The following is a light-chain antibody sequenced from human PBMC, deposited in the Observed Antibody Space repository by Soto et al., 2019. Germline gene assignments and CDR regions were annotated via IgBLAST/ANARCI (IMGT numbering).Light chain of an antibody. CDR2: ATS. CDR3: HKYNSAPLT. J-gene: IGKJ4*01. Sequence: DVQMTQSPSSLSAFVGDRVTITCRASQGIAPYLAWFQQKPGKVPKLLIYATSTLQSGVPSRFSGSGSGTDFTLTINSLQPEDVGTYYCHKYNSAPLTFGGGTKGEIK. CDR1: QGIAPY. V-gene: IGKV1-27*01.